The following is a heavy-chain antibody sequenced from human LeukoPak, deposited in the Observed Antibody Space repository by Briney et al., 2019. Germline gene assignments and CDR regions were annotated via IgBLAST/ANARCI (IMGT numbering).Heavy chain of an antibody. J-gene: IGHJ4*02. CDR1: GVSIFSYY. V-gene: IGHV4-59*08. Sequence: PSETLSLTCSVSGVSIFSYYWNWIRQPPGKGLEWIGYVHYSGSTNYNPSLKSRVTISVDTSKSQSSLKSSSATAADTAVYYCATGRSIRYFDYWGQGTLLTVSS. D-gene: IGHD3-9*01. CDR2: VHYSGST. CDR3: ATGRSIRYFDY.